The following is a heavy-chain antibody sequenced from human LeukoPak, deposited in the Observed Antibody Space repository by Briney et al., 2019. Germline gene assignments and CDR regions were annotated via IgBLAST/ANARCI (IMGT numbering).Heavy chain of an antibody. J-gene: IGHJ6*03. CDR3: ARGERGSSSPIYYYYYYMDV. CDR1: GGSISSYY. V-gene: IGHV4-59*01. Sequence: SKTLSLTCTVSGGSISSYYWSWIRQPPGKGLEWIGYIYYSGSTNYNPSLKSRVTISVDTSKNQFSLKLSSVTAADTAVYYCARGERGSSSPIYYYYYYMDVWGKGTTVTVSS. D-gene: IGHD6-6*01. CDR2: IYYSGST.